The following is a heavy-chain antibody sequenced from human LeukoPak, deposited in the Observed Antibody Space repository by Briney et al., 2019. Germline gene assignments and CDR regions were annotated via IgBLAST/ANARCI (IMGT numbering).Heavy chain of an antibody. CDR3: AARPPIIVGGPFDY. D-gene: IGHD2/OR15-2a*01. Sequence: GGSLRLSWAAAGLTFSRCAMGWVRLAPGKGLEWVSTLGGSGDSTYYAGSVKGPFPISSDHSKNTLYLQMNSLRAEDTAVYYCAARPPIIVGGPFDYWGQGILVTVSS. CDR1: GLTFSRCA. J-gene: IGHJ4*02. CDR2: LGGSGDST. V-gene: IGHV3-23*01.